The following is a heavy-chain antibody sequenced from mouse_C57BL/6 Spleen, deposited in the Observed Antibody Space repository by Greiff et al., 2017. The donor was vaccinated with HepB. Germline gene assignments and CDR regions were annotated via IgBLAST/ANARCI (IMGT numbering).Heavy chain of an antibody. CDR3: ARNYVDAMDY. V-gene: IGHV5-17*01. J-gene: IGHJ4*01. CDR1: GFTFSDYG. D-gene: IGHD1-1*02. CDR2: SSSGSSTI. Sequence: EVQVVESGGGLVKPGGSLKLSCAASGFTFSDYGMHWVRQAPEKGLEWVAYSSSGSSTIYYADTVKGRFTISRDNAKNTLFLQMTSLRSEDTARYYCARNYVDAMDYWGQGTSVTVSS.